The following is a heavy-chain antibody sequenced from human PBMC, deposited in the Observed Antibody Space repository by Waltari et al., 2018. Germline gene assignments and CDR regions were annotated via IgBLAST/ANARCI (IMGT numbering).Heavy chain of an antibody. J-gene: IGHJ3*02. Sequence: QVPLEQWGGGLLKPSETLSLTCAVNIGSFSGHYWSWTRQSPGHGLEWIWEINHDGTTTFNPSLKSRLRLAVDTSKSQFSLKLASVTAADTTIYYCARQEIIVEVTGDGFDIWGQGTMVTVSS. CDR3: ARQEIIVEVTGDGFDI. CDR1: IGSFSGHY. V-gene: IGHV4-34*01. CDR2: INHDGTT. D-gene: IGHD2-21*02.